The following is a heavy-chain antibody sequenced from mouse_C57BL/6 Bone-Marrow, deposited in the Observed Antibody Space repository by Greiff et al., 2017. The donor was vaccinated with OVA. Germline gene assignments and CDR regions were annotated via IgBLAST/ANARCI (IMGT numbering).Heavy chain of an antibody. J-gene: IGHJ4*01. D-gene: IGHD2-1*01. V-gene: IGHV2-6-1*01. CDR3: ARHEDYGNYDAMDY. CDR2: IWSDGST. CDR1: GFSLTSYG. Sequence: VQLKESGPGLVAPSQSLSITCTVSGFSLTSYGVHWVRQPPGKGLEWLVVIWSDGSTTYNSALKSRLSISKDNSKSQVFLKMNSLQTDDTAMYYCARHEDYGNYDAMDYWGQGTSVTVSS.